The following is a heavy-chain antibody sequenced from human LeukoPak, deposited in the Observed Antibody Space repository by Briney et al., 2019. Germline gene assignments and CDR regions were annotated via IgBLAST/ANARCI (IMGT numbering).Heavy chain of an antibody. Sequence: PGGSLRLSCAASGFTFSSYSMNWVRQAPGNGLEWVSYISSSSVTIYYADSVKGRFTISRDNAKNSLYLQMNSLRAEDTAVYYCARDPRSTVVTPSPYFDYWGQGTLVTVSS. D-gene: IGHD4-23*01. V-gene: IGHV3-48*01. CDR3: ARDPRSTVVTPSPYFDY. CDR2: ISSSSVTI. J-gene: IGHJ4*02. CDR1: GFTFSSYS.